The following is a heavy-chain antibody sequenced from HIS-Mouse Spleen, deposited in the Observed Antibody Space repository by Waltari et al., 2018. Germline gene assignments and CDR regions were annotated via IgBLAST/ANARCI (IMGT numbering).Heavy chain of an antibody. CDR1: GGTFSSYA. V-gene: IGHV1-69*04. Sequence: QVQLVQSGAEVKKPGSSVKVSCKASGGTFSSYAISWVRQAPGQGLEWMGRNSPILGIANYEQKFQGRVTITADKSTSTAYMELSSLGSEDTAVYYCARAHGDYDAFDIWGQGTMVTVSS. CDR2: NSPILGIA. D-gene: IGHD4-17*01. CDR3: ARAHGDYDAFDI. J-gene: IGHJ3*02.